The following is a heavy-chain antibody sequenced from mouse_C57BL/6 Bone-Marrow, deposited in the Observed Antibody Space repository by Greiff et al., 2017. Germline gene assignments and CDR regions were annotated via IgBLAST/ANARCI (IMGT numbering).Heavy chain of an antibody. D-gene: IGHD1-1*01. J-gene: IGHJ3*01. V-gene: IGHV5-6*01. CDR1: GFTFSSYG. CDR3: ARQRGYYYGSSPWFAY. CDR2: ISSGGSYT. Sequence: EVQLQESGGDLVKPGGSLKLSCAASGFTFSSYGMSWVRQTPDKRLEWVATISSGGSYTYYPDSVKGRFTISRDNAKNTLYLQMSSLKSEDTAMYYCARQRGYYYGSSPWFAYWGQGTLVTVSA.